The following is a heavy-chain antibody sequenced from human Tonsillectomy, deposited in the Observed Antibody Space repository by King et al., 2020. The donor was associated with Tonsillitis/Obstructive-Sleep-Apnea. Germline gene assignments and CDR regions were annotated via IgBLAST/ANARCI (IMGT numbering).Heavy chain of an antibody. Sequence: VQLVESGGGLVKPGGSLRLSCAASELTLSNAWMCWVRQAPGKGLEWVGRITSNSDGGTTDYAAHVKDRFSISRDDSENTLYLQMNSLKTEDTAVYYCTTVGEMAVTGGVDYWGQGTLVTVSS. J-gene: IGHJ4*02. V-gene: IGHV3-15*01. CDR1: ELTLSNAW. CDR2: ITSNSDGGTT. CDR3: TTVGEMAVTGGVDY. D-gene: IGHD5-24*01.